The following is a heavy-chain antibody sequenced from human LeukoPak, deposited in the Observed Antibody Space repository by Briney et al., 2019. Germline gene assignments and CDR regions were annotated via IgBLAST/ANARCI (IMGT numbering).Heavy chain of an antibody. CDR2: IWYDGSNK. V-gene: IGHV3-33*01. Sequence: GGSLRLSCAASGFTFSSYGMHWVRQAPGKGLEWVAVIWYDGSNKYYADSVKGRFTISRDNSKNTLCLEMNSLRAEDTAVYYCARDSDTAMVIDYWGQGTLVTVSS. D-gene: IGHD5-18*01. CDR3: ARDSDTAMVIDY. CDR1: GFTFSSYG. J-gene: IGHJ4*02.